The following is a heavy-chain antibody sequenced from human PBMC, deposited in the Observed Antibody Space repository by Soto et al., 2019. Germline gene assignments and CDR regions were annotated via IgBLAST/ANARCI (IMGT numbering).Heavy chain of an antibody. J-gene: IGHJ6*03. V-gene: IGHV3-21*01. CDR2: ISSGSRYI. D-gene: IGHD5-12*01. CDR1: GFPFSSYA. Sequence: GGSLRLSCATSGFPFSSYAINWVRQAPGKGLQWISSISSGSRYIFYADSVKGRFTISRDNANNSLYLQMSSLRAEDTAVYYCARDGLFSLMIRLRSRYMDVRGKGTTGNGS. CDR3: ARDGLFSLMIRLRSRYMDV.